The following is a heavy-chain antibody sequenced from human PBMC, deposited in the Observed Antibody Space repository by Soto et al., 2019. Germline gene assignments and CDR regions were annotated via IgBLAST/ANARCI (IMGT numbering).Heavy chain of an antibody. CDR1: GGSISSSNW. CDR2: IYHSGST. CDR3: ARVTYYYDSSGYYHATGFDY. D-gene: IGHD3-22*01. V-gene: IGHV4-4*02. Sequence: SETLSLTCAVSGGSISSSNWWSWVRQPPGKGLEWIGEIYHSGSTNYNPSLKSRVTISVDKSKNQFSLKLSSVTAADTAVYYCARVTYYYDSSGYYHATGFDYWGQGTLVTV. J-gene: IGHJ4*02.